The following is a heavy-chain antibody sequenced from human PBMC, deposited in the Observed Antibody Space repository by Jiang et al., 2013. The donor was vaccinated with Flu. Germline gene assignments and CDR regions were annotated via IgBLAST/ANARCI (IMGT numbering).Heavy chain of an antibody. CDR3: ATGGAPPIRIGPQVYNWFDP. D-gene: IGHD1-26*01. J-gene: IGHJ5*02. CDR1: GYTLTELS. V-gene: IGHV1-24*01. Sequence: SCKVSGYTLTELSMHWVRQAPGKGLEWMGGFDPEDGETIYAQKFQGRVTMTEDTSTDTAYMELSSLRSEDTAVYYCATGGAPPIRIGPQVYNWFDPWGQGTLVTVSS. CDR2: FDPEDGET.